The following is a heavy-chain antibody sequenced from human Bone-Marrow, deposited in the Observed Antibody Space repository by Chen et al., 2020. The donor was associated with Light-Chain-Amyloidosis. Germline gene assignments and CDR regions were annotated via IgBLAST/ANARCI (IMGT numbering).Heavy chain of an antibody. J-gene: IGHJ4*02. V-gene: IGHV3-20*04. CDR3: VRGTVTTRYFDY. CDR2: INWNGGST. CDR1: GITHSISA. D-gene: IGHD4-17*01. Sequence: DLLESGGGLVQPGESLRLSCKASGITHSISAMTWVRQAPGKGLEWVSGINWNGGSTGYAASVKGRFTVSRDNAKNSLYLEMNSLRAEDTALYYCVRGTVTTRYFDYWGQGILVTVSS.